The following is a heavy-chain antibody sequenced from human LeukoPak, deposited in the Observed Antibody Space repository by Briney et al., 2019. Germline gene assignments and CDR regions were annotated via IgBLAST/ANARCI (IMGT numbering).Heavy chain of an antibody. CDR2: ISSASNTI. Sequence: GESLRLSCAASGFTFSSYSMNWVRQAPGKGLEWVSYISSASNTIYYADSVKGRFTISRDNSKNTLYLQMNSLRAEDTAVYYCAKDSPKVQIWGQGTMVTVSS. CDR3: AKDSPKVQI. D-gene: IGHD3-10*01. V-gene: IGHV3-48*01. J-gene: IGHJ3*02. CDR1: GFTFSSYS.